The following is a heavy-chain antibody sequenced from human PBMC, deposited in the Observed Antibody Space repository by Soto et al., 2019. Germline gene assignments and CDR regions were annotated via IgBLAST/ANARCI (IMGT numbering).Heavy chain of an antibody. CDR2: IYPGDSDT. J-gene: IGHJ4*02. V-gene: IGHV5-51*01. CDR1: GYGFANYW. D-gene: IGHD3-22*01. CDR3: ARRMYYSDSSGYYSDY. Sequence: GESLKISCKGSGYGFANYWIGWVRQMPGKGLEWMGIIYPGDSDTRYSPSFQGQVTISADKSISTAYLQWSSLKASDTAMYYCARRMYYSDSSGYYSDYWGQGTLVTVSS.